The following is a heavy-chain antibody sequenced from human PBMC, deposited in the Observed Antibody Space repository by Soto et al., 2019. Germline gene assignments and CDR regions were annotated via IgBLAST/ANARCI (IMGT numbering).Heavy chain of an antibody. D-gene: IGHD3-16*01. CDR2: VGNDEKTK. CDR3: AKEFTEVSGHWYFDL. J-gene: IGHJ2*01. CDR1: GFTFSNYG. Sequence: GGSLRLSCAASGFTFSNYGIHWVRQAPGKGMEWVAVVGNDEKTKVYADSVKGRFTISRDNSKNTLYLQMDSLRDDDTAIYYCAKEFTEVSGHWYFDLWGRGTLVTVSS. V-gene: IGHV3-30*18.